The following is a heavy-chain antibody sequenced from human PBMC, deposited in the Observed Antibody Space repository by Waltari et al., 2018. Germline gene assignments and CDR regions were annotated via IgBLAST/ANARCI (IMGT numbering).Heavy chain of an antibody. V-gene: IGHV3-23*01. CDR2: ISGSGGST. J-gene: IGHJ4*02. CDR1: GFTFSSYA. CDR3: AKDHERGYDSSGYTTH. D-gene: IGHD3-22*01. Sequence: EVQLLESGGGLVQPGGSLRLSCAASGFTFSSYAMSWVRQAPGKGLEWVSAISGSGGSTYYADSVKGRFTISRDNSKNTLYLQMNSLRAEDTAVYYCAKDHERGYDSSGYTTHWGQGTLVTVSS.